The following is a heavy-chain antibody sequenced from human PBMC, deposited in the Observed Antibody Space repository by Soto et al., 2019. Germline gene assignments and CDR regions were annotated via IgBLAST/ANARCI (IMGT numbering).Heavy chain of an antibody. V-gene: IGHV1-69*13. Sequence: SVKVSCKASGGTFSSYAISWVRQAPGQGLEWMGGIIPIFGTANYAQKFQGRVTITADESTSTAYMELSSLRSEDTAVYYCARVHCSSTSCYGYYYYYGMDVWGQGTTVTVSS. J-gene: IGHJ6*02. CDR2: IIPIFGTA. CDR3: ARVHCSSTSCYGYYYYYGMDV. CDR1: GGTFSSYA. D-gene: IGHD2-2*01.